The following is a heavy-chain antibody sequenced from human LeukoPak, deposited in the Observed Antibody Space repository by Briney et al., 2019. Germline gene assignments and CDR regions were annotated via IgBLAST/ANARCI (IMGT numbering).Heavy chain of an antibody. CDR1: GYTLTELS. V-gene: IGHV1-24*01. CDR2: FDPEDGET. J-gene: IGHJ4*02. Sequence: ASVKVSCKVSGYTLTELSMHWVRQAPGKGLEWMGGFDPEDGETIYAQKFQGRVTMTEDTSTDTAYMELSSLRSEDTAVYYCATRSGWHPSLDYWGQGTLVTVSS. D-gene: IGHD6-19*01. CDR3: ATRSGWHPSLDY.